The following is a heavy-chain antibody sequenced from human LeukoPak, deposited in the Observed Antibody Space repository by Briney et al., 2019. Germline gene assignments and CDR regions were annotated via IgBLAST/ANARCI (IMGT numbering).Heavy chain of an antibody. CDR3: ARDSSSIVATNNFDY. J-gene: IGHJ4*02. D-gene: IGHD5-12*01. Sequence: PGGSLRLSCAASGFTFSSYWTSWVRQAPGKGLEWVANIKQDGSEKYYVDSVKGRFTISRDNAKNSLYLQMNSLRAEDTAVYYCARDSSSIVATNNFDYWGQGTLVTVSS. CDR2: IKQDGSEK. V-gene: IGHV3-7*01. CDR1: GFTFSSYW.